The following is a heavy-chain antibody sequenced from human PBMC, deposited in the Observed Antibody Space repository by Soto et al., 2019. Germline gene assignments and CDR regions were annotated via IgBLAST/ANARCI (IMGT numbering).Heavy chain of an antibody. Sequence: QVQLVQSGPEVKKPGASVKVSCKGSGYTFSNYGVTWVRQAPGQELERLGWVSAYNRNTDYAQKFEDRATMTIDTSTNTAYLELRGLTPDDTAVYYCARERRWEPLLYWGQGTL. CDR3: ARERRWEPLLY. V-gene: IGHV1-18*01. CDR2: VSAYNRNT. J-gene: IGHJ4*02. CDR1: GYTFSNYG. D-gene: IGHD1-26*01.